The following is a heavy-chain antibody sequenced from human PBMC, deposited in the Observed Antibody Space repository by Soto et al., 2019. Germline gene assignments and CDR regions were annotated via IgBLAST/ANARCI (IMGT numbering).Heavy chain of an antibody. V-gene: IGHV1-69*13. J-gene: IGHJ4*02. Sequence: ASVKVSCKASGGTFNNYALSWVRQAPGQGLEWVGGIIPIFNSANYAQKFQGRVTITADDSTSTAYMELRSLRPDDTAVYYCAREVTVASYSFDFWGQGTLVTVSS. CDR2: IIPIFNSA. CDR1: GGTFNNYA. D-gene: IGHD5-12*01. CDR3: AREVTVASYSFDF.